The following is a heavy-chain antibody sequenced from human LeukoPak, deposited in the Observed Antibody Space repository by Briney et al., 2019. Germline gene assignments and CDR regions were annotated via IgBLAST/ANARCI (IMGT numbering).Heavy chain of an antibody. J-gene: IGHJ6*03. CDR3: ARGVVTDDYYMDV. CDR2: LYTNDNT. D-gene: IGHD2-21*02. CDR1: VGSISSGRYY. Sequence: KTSETLSLTCSVSVGSISSGRYYWTWIRQPPGKGLEWIGRLYTNDNTNYDPSLESRVSISVDTSKSQFYLQLTSVTAADTAVYFCARGVVTDDYYMDVWGKGITVIVSS. V-gene: IGHV4-61*02.